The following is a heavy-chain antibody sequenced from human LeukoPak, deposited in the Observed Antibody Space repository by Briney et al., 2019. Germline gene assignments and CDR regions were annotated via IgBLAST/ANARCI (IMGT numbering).Heavy chain of an antibody. V-gene: IGHV4-39*07. CDR1: GDSLRKSTFY. Sequence: LVTLSLTCTVSGDSLRKSTFYWVWIRQPPGKGLEWIGSIYYSGGADYNPSLQSRVTISVDTSKNEFSLKVRSVTAADTAVYFCARTHCEGDCFSAIRYWGQGTPVTVSS. J-gene: IGHJ4*02. CDR2: IYYSGGA. CDR3: ARTHCEGDCFSAIRY. D-gene: IGHD2-21*02.